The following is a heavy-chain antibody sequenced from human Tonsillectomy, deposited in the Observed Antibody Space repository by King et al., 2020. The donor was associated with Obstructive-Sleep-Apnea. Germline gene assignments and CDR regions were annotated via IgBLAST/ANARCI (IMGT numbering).Heavy chain of an antibody. CDR3: ATVAVFTAIYYFDY. CDR1: GYTFSGYY. CDR2: INPNSGGT. V-gene: IGHV1-2*02. D-gene: IGHD3-10*01. J-gene: IGHJ4*02. Sequence: VQLVQSGAEVKNPGASVKVSCKASGYTFSGYYIHWVRQAPGQGLEWMGWINPNSGGTNYAQKFQGRVTMTRDTSINTAYLELSSLRSDDTAVYYCATVAVFTAIYYFDYWGQGTLVTVSS.